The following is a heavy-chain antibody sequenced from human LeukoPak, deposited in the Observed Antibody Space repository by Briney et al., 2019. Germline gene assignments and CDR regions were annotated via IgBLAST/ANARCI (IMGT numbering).Heavy chain of an antibody. CDR2: IYSGGST. CDR3: ARGRPEAGIAAADY. D-gene: IGHD6-13*01. CDR1: GFTVSSNY. Sequence: GGSLRLSCAASGFTVSSNYMSWVRQAPGKGLEWVSVIYSGGSTYYADSVKGRFTISRDNSKNTLYLQMNSLRAEDTAVYYCARGRPEAGIAAADYWGQGTLVTVSS. V-gene: IGHV3-53*01. J-gene: IGHJ4*02.